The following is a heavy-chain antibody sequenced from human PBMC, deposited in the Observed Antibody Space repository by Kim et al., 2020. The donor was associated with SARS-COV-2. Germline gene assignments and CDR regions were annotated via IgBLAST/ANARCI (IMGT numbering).Heavy chain of an antibody. Sequence: ASVKVSCKASRYTFTDYYIHWVRQAPGQGLEYMGWINPKSGGTNYAQKFQGRVTMTRDTSINTAYMDLNRLTSDDTAVYYCANLEPYYGIVVWGQGTTVTVSS. J-gene: IGHJ6*02. V-gene: IGHV1-2*02. D-gene: IGHD1-1*01. CDR2: INPKSGGT. CDR3: ANLEPYYGIVV. CDR1: RYTFTDYY.